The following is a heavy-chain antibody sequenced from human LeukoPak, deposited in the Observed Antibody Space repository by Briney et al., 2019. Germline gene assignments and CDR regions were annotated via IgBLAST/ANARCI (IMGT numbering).Heavy chain of an antibody. CDR1: GDSVSSNSAA. D-gene: IGHD3-10*01. V-gene: IGHV6-1*01. CDR2: TYYRSKWYN. J-gene: IGHJ4*02. CDR3: ARATSGKYYYGSGRPGVFDY. Sequence: SQTLSLTFAISGDSVSSNSAAWNWIRQSPSRGLEWLGRTYYRSKWYNDYAVSVKSRITINPDTSKNQFSLQLNSVTPEDTAVYYCARATSGKYYYGSGRPGVFDYWGQGTLVTVSS.